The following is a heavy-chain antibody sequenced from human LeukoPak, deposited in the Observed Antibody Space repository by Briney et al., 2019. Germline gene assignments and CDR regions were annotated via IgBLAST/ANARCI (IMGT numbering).Heavy chain of an antibody. V-gene: IGHV4-59*11. Sequence: SETLSLTCTVSGGSLSSHYWSWIRQPPGKGLEWIGYISDTGNTNSSPSLQRRVVISVDTSKNQFSLLLRSVTAADRAVYCWGRIGHPFSDPFDYWGQGTLVTVSS. CDR3: GRIGHPFSDPFDY. CDR1: GGSLSSHY. J-gene: IGHJ4*02. D-gene: IGHD3-16*01. CDR2: ISDTGNT.